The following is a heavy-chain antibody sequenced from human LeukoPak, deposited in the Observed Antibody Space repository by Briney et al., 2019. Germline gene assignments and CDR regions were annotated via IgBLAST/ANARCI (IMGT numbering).Heavy chain of an antibody. J-gene: IGHJ6*02. CDR3: ARPTVTYDLYGMDV. CDR1: GYTLPSYS. V-gene: IGHV1-46*01. CDR2: INPSVGYP. D-gene: IGHD4-17*01. Sequence: ASVKVSCKASGYTLPSYSIHWVRTAPGQGLEWVGVINPSVGYPSYAQKFQGRVTMTRDTSTSTVYMDLSSLRSEDTAVYYCARPTVTYDLYGMDVWGHGTTVTVSS.